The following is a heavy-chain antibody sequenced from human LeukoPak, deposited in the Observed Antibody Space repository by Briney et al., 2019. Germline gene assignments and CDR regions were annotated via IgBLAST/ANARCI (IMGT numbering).Heavy chain of an antibody. D-gene: IGHD6-13*01. V-gene: IGHV3-30*01. J-gene: IGHJ4*02. CDR2: ISYDGSNK. CDR1: GFTFSSYA. Sequence: GGSLRLSCAASGFTFSSYAMHWVRQAPGKGLEWVAVISYDGSNKYYADSVKGRFIISRDNSKNRLYLQMNSLRAEDTAVYYCARALYSSSWYDYWGQGTLVTVSS. CDR3: ARALYSSSWYDY.